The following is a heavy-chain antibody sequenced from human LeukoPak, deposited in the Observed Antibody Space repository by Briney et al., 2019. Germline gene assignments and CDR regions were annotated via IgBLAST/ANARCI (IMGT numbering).Heavy chain of an antibody. V-gene: IGHV3-11*01. J-gene: IGHJ6*03. D-gene: IGHD3-3*01. Sequence: PGGSLRLSCAASGFTFSDYYMNWIRQAPGSGLEWISFISGSGDTIYYADSVKGRFTISRDNAKNALYLQMNSLRVEDSAVYYCARRTYYNFWSGYPTSYYYYYYMDVWGKGTTVTVSS. CDR3: ARRTYYNFWSGYPTSYYYYYYMDV. CDR2: ISGSGDTI. CDR1: GFTFSDYY.